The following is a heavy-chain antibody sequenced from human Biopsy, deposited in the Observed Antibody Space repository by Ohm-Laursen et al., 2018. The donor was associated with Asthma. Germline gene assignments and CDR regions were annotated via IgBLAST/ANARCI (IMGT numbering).Heavy chain of an antibody. CDR2: INSVFGTT. D-gene: IGHD2-2*01. V-gene: IGHV1-69*13. CDR1: GGTFNTYV. CDR3: ARKAGSCISRTCYSLDF. Sequence: ASVKVSCKSLGGTFNTYVIGWVRQAPGQGLEWLGGINSVFGTTTYPQKFQDRVTITADDSTSTAYMELSSLRSEDTAVYYCARKAGSCISRTCYSLDFWGQGTLVTVSS. J-gene: IGHJ4*02.